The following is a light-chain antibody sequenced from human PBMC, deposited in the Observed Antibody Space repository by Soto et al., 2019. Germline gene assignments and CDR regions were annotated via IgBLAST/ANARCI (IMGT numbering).Light chain of an antibody. V-gene: IGLV1-47*01. CDR3: ATWDDSLSGPV. CDR1: TSNIGTYY. CDR2: RND. Sequence: QSVLTQPPLASGTPGQRVTISCSGSTSNIGTYYVYWYQQLPGTAPKLLIYRNDQWPSGVPDRFSGSKSGTSASLAIGGLRSEDEADYYCATWDDSLSGPVFGGGTKLTVL. J-gene: IGLJ2*01.